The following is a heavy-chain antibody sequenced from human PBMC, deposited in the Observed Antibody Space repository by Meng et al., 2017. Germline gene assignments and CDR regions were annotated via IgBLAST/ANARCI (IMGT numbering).Heavy chain of an antibody. D-gene: IGHD1-20*01. CDR3: ARDYHNWNPKINWFDP. CDR2: INHSGST. Sequence: QVTLQEWGAGLLNPSETLFLTCAVYGGSFSGYYWSWIRQPPGKGLEWIGEINHSGSTNYNPSLKSRVTISVDTSKNQFSLKLSSVTAADTAVYYCARDYHNWNPKINWFDPWGQGTLVTVSS. J-gene: IGHJ5*02. V-gene: IGHV4-34*01. CDR1: GGSFSGYY.